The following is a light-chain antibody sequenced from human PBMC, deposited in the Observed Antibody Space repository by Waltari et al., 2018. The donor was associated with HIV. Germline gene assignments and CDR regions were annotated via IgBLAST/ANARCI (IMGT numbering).Light chain of an antibody. Sequence: QSVLTQPPSVSAAPGQKVTISCSGSTSNIGNNYVSWYQQLPGTAPKLLIYDNNKRPSGFPDRFSGSKSGTSATLGITGLQTGDEADYYGGTWDSSLSAGGVFGGGTKLTVL. J-gene: IGLJ2*01. V-gene: IGLV1-51*01. CDR3: GTWDSSLSAGGV. CDR1: TSNIGNNY. CDR2: DNN.